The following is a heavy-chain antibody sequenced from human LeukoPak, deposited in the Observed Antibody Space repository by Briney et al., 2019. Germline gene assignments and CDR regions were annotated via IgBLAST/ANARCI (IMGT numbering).Heavy chain of an antibody. J-gene: IGHJ4*02. D-gene: IGHD2/OR15-2a*01. V-gene: IGHV4-39*07. CDR1: GGSVSSYY. CDR3: ARILYSNNIDY. Sequence: SETLSLTCTVSGGSVSSYYWSRIRQPPGKGLEWIGSIYYSGRTYYNPSLKSRVTISVDTSKNQFSLKLNSVTAADTAVYYCARILYSNNIDYWGQGTLVTVSS. CDR2: IYYSGRT.